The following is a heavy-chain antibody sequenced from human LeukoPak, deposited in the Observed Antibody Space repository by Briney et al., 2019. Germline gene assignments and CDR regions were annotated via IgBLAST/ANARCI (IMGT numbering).Heavy chain of an antibody. CDR2: INHSGST. Sequence: TSETLSLTCAVYGGFISGYYWTGIRQPPGKGLEGIGEINHSGSTNYNPTLKSRVTISVDTSEHQFSLKLSSVTAADTAVYYCATLMVASIRKEFDYWGQGTLVTVSS. V-gene: IGHV4-34*01. D-gene: IGHD2-8*01. CDR3: ATLMVASIRKEFDY. J-gene: IGHJ4*02. CDR1: GGFISGYY.